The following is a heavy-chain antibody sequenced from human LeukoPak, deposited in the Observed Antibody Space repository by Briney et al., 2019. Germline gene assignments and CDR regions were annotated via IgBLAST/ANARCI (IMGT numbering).Heavy chain of an antibody. V-gene: IGHV3-74*01. CDR1: GFTSSSYW. J-gene: IGHJ6*03. Sequence: GGSLRLSCAASGFTSSSYWMHRVRQAPGKGLVWVSRINSDGSSTSYADSVKGRFTISRDNSKNTLYLQMNSLRAEDTAVYYCARAGYYDSSGQTPYYYYYYMDVWGKGTTVTVSS. D-gene: IGHD3-22*01. CDR3: ARAGYYDSSGQTPYYYYYYMDV. CDR2: INSDGSST.